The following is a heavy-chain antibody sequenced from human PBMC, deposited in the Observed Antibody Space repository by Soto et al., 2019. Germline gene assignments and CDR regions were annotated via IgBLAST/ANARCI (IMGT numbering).Heavy chain of an antibody. CDR1: GGSISSYY. D-gene: IGHD3-3*01. J-gene: IGHJ6*02. Sequence: SETLSLTCTVSGGSISSYYWSWIRQPPGKGLEWSGYIYYSGSTNYNPSLKSRVTISVDTSKNQFSLKPSSVTAADTAVYYCARARMRVNYGMDVWGQGTTVTVSS. CDR3: ARARMRVNYGMDV. V-gene: IGHV4-59*01. CDR2: IYYSGST.